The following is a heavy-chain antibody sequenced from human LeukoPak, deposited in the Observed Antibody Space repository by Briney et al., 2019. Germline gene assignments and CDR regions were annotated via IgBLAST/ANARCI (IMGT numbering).Heavy chain of an antibody. CDR3: ARDTPHYDFWSGYPDAFDI. V-gene: IGHV3-30-3*01. Sequence: GGSLRLSCAASGFTFSSYAMHWVRQAPGKGLEWVAVISYDGSNKYYADSVKGRFTISRDNSKNTLYLQMNSLRAEDTAVYYCARDTPHYDFWSGYPDAFDIWGQGTMVTVSS. D-gene: IGHD3-3*01. CDR2: ISYDGSNK. J-gene: IGHJ3*02. CDR1: GFTFSSYA.